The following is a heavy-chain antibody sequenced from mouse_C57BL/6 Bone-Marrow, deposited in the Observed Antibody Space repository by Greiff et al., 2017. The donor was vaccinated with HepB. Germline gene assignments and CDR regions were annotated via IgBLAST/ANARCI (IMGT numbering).Heavy chain of an antibody. V-gene: IGHV1-55*01. D-gene: IGHD1-1*01. CDR1: GYTFTSYW. J-gene: IGHJ2*01. CDR3: ARPPPDYYGSPGFDY. CDR2: IYPGSGST. Sequence: QVQLQQPGAELVKPGASVKMSCKASGYTFTSYWITWVKQRPGQGLEWIGDIYPGSGSTNYNEKFKSKATLTVDTSSSTAYMQLSSLTSEDSAVYYCARPPPDYYGSPGFDYWGRGTTLTVSS.